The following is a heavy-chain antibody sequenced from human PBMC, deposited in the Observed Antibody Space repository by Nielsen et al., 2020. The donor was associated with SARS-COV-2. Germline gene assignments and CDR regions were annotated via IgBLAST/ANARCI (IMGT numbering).Heavy chain of an antibody. V-gene: IGHV1-46*01. Sequence: ASVKVSCKASGYTFTSYYMYWVRQAPGQGLEWLGTINASGGNTDYAQNFQGRVTMTTDTSTSTVYMELSSLRPEDTAVFYCARDKTGSSGWLGDWGQGTLVTVSS. CDR1: GYTFTSYY. J-gene: IGHJ4*02. CDR3: ARDKTGSSGWLGD. D-gene: IGHD6-19*01. CDR2: INASGGNT.